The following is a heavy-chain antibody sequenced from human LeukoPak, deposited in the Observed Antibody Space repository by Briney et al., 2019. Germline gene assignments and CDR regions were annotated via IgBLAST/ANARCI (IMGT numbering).Heavy chain of an antibody. D-gene: IGHD3-10*01. CDR2: IYYSGST. CDR1: GGSISSYY. Sequence: PSETLSLTCTVSGGSISSYYWSWIRQPPGKGLEWIGYIYYSGSTNYNPSLKSRVTISVDTSKNQFSLKLSSVTAADTAMYYCARLGRGGNWFDPWGQGTLVTVSS. J-gene: IGHJ5*02. V-gene: IGHV4-59*08. CDR3: ARLGRGGNWFDP.